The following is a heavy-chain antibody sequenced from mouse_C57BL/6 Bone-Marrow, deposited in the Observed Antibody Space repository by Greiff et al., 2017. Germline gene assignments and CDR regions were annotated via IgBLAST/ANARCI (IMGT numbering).Heavy chain of an antibody. Sequence: VQLQQPGAELVRPGTSVKLSCKASGYTFPSYWMHWVKQRPGQGLEWIGVIDPSDSYTNYNQKFKGKATLTVDTSSSTAYMQLSSLTSEASAVYDCAPRGGYWGQGTSVTVSS. D-gene: IGHD3-3*01. CDR1: GYTFPSYW. V-gene: IGHV1-59*01. J-gene: IGHJ4*01. CDR2: IDPSDSYT. CDR3: APRGGY.